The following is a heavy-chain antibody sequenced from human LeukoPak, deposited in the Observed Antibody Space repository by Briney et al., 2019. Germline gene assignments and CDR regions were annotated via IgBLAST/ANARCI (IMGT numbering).Heavy chain of an antibody. J-gene: IGHJ5*02. Sequence: PSETLSLTCTVSGYSISSGYYWSWIRQPPGKGLEWIGEINHSGSTNYNPSLKSRVTISVDTSKNQFSLKLSSVTAADTAVYYCARGRFVVVVPAAINWFDPWGQGTLVTVPS. CDR2: INHSGST. V-gene: IGHV4-38-2*02. CDR1: GYSISSGYY. D-gene: IGHD2-2*01. CDR3: ARGRFVVVVPAAINWFDP.